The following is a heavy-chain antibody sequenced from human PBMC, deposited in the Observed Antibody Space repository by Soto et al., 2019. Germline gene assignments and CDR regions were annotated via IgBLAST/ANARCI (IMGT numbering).Heavy chain of an antibody. Sequence: SETLSLTCTVSGGSISSYYWSWIRQPPGKGLEWIGYIYYSGSTNYNPSLKSRVTISVDTSKNQFSLKLSSVTAADTAVYYCARDSGYSYGSLIYYYYGMDVWGQGTTVTVSS. CDR1: GGSISSYY. D-gene: IGHD5-18*01. CDR3: ARDSGYSYGSLIYYYYGMDV. V-gene: IGHV4-59*01. J-gene: IGHJ6*02. CDR2: IYYSGST.